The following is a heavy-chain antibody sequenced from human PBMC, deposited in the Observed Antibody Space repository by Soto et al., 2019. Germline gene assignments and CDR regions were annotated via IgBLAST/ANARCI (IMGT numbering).Heavy chain of an antibody. CDR3: ARELAATYCSGGSCSQYYYYYYGMDV. CDR1: GGTFSSYA. Sequence: VASVKVSCKASGGTFSSYAISWVRQAPGQGLEWMGGIIPIFGTANYAQKFQGRVTITADESTSTAYMELSSLRSEDTAVYYCARELAATYCSGGSCSQYYYYYYGMDVWGQGTTVTVSS. V-gene: IGHV1-69*13. D-gene: IGHD2-15*01. J-gene: IGHJ6*02. CDR2: IIPIFGTA.